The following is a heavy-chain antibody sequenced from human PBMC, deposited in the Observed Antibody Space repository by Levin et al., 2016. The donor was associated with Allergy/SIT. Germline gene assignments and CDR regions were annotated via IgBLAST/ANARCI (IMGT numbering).Heavy chain of an antibody. CDR2: ISSSRLYI. Sequence: GESLKISCAGSGFTFNSYSMTWVRQAPGKGLEWVSSISSSRLYIYYADSVKGRFTISRDDAENSLFLEMNSLRVEDTAIYYCARDRYYGDFSGTLDSWGQGTLVTVSS. CDR1: GFTFNSYS. V-gene: IGHV3-21*01. D-gene: IGHD4-17*01. J-gene: IGHJ4*02. CDR3: ARDRYYGDFSGTLDS.